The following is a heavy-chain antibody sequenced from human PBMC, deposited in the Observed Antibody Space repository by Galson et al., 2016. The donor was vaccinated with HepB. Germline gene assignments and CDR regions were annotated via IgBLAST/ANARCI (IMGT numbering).Heavy chain of an antibody. V-gene: IGHV1-8*01. J-gene: IGHJ5*02. CDR2: MNPSSGNT. CDR3: ARGDSHYWFDP. Sequence: SVKVSCKASGYTLTSFDLNWVRQAAGQGLEWMGWMNPSSGNTGYAPKFQGRVAMTRNSSINTAYLELKSLRTDDTAVYYCARGDSHYWFDPWGQGTLVTV. D-gene: IGHD5-18*01. CDR1: GYTLTSFD.